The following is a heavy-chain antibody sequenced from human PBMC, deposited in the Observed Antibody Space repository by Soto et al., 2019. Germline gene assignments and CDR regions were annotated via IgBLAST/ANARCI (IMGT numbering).Heavy chain of an antibody. CDR1: GGAFNGYY. CDR3: ARAGAALVRGSIGGFDY. V-gene: IGHV4-34*01. J-gene: IGHJ4*02. Sequence: QVHLQQWGAGLLKPSETLSLTCAVNGGAFNGYYWTWIRQSPGKGLQWIGEINHSGTVDYNPSRKSRVTFSIDTSKKQFSPTLTSVTAADTAVYYCARAGAALVRGSIGGFDYWGQGTLVTVSS. D-gene: IGHD3-10*01. CDR2: INHSGTV.